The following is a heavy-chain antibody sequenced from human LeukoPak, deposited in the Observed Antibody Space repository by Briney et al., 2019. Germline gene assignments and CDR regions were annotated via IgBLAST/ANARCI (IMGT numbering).Heavy chain of an antibody. CDR1: GGTFSSYA. D-gene: IGHD1-20*01. Sequence: SVKVSCKASGGTFSSYAISWVRQAPGQGLEWMGGIIPIFGTANYAQKFQGRVTITADESTSTAYMELSSLRSEDTAVYYCARANWNGPNIEYYYYYTDVWGKETTVTVSS. V-gene: IGHV1-69*01. J-gene: IGHJ6*03. CDR3: ARANWNGPNIEYYYYYTDV. CDR2: IIPIFGTA.